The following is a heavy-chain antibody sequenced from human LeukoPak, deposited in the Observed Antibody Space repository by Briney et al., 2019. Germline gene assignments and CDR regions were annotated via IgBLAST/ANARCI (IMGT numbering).Heavy chain of an antibody. Sequence: RAGGSLRLSCAASGFTFSSYAMSWVRQAPGKGLEWVSSISGTSGSTFYADSVHGRFTISRDNSKNTLYLQMNSLRAEDTAVYYCAKVPFDWISSTNYYYYMDVWGKGTTVTVSS. J-gene: IGHJ6*03. V-gene: IGHV3-23*01. CDR1: GFTFSSYA. D-gene: IGHD3-9*01. CDR3: AKVPFDWISSTNYYYYMDV. CDR2: ISGTSGST.